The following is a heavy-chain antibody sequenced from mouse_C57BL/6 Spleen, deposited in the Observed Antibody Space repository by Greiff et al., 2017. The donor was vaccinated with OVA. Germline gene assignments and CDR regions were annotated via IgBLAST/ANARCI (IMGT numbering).Heavy chain of an antibody. Sequence: VQLQQSGPELVKPGASVKISCKASGYTFTDYYMNWVKQSHGKSLEWIGDINPNNGGTSYNQKFKGKATLTVDKSSSTAYMELRSLTSEDSAVYYCAREGVITTDYWGQGTTLTVSS. V-gene: IGHV1-26*01. D-gene: IGHD1-1*01. CDR2: INPNNGGT. CDR1: GYTFTDYY. CDR3: AREGVITTDY. J-gene: IGHJ2*01.